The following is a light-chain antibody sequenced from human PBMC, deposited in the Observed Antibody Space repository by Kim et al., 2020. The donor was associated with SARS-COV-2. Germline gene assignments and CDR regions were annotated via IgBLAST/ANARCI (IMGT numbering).Light chain of an antibody. CDR1: SSNIGAHYD. Sequence: QRVTISCTGSSSNIGAHYDVHWYQQLPGTAPKLLIYGNNNRPSGVPDRFSGSKSGTSASLAITGLQAEDEAYYYCQSYDSSLSGSIFGGGTQLTVL. CDR2: GNN. CDR3: QSYDSSLSGSI. J-gene: IGLJ2*01. V-gene: IGLV1-40*01.